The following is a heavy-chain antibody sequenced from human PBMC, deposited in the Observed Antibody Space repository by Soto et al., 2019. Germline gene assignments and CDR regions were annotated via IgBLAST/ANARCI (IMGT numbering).Heavy chain of an antibody. D-gene: IGHD1-1*01. CDR2: INPNDDRT. J-gene: IGHJ4*02. CDR3: ATEGAKTGTMFAH. V-gene: IGHV1-46*01. CDR1: RDTFSNCY. Sequence: ASVKVSGKASRDTFSNCYIHWVRHSPGQLLELIGSINPNDDRTWYAQRFQGRLTITSDTSTSTIYMEFSSLRSEATAVYYCATEGAKTGTMFAHRGQGTLVTVSS.